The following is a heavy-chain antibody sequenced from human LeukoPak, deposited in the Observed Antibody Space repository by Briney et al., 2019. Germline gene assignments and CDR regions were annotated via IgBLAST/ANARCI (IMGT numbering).Heavy chain of an antibody. CDR3: AKNRVDTGYYYYGMDV. Sequence: GGSLRLSCAASGFTFSSYGMHWVRQAPGKGLEWVAVIPYDGSNKYYADSVKGRFTISRDNSKNTLYLQMNSLRAEDTAVYYCAKNRVDTGYYYYGMDVWGQGTTVTVSS. CDR1: GFTFSSYG. J-gene: IGHJ6*02. D-gene: IGHD5-18*01. CDR2: IPYDGSNK. V-gene: IGHV3-30*18.